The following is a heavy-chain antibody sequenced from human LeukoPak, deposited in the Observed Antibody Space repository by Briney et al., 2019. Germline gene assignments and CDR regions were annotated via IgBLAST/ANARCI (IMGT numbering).Heavy chain of an antibody. CDR1: GGSISSSSYY. D-gene: IGHD3-10*01. Sequence: SETLSLTCTVSGGSISSSSYYWGWIRQPPGKGLEWIGSIYYSGSTYYNPSLKSRVTISVDTSKNQFSLKLSSVTAADTAVYYCARDPTLWFGELYEGYNWFDPWGQGTLVTVSS. CDR3: ARDPTLWFGELYEGYNWFDP. CDR2: IYYSGST. J-gene: IGHJ5*02. V-gene: IGHV4-39*07.